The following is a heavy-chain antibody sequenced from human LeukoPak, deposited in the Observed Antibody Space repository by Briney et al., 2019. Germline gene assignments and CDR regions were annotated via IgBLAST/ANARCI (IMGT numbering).Heavy chain of an antibody. Sequence: GESLKISCKASGYSFTNYWIGWVRQMPGKGLEWMGIIYPGDSDTRYSPSFQGQVTISADKSISTAYLQWSSLKASDTAMYYCARAGNQLLFDYYYGMDVWGQGTKVTVSS. CDR1: GYSFTNYW. CDR3: ARAGNQLLFDYYYGMDV. CDR2: IYPGDSDT. J-gene: IGHJ6*02. D-gene: IGHD2-2*01. V-gene: IGHV5-51*01.